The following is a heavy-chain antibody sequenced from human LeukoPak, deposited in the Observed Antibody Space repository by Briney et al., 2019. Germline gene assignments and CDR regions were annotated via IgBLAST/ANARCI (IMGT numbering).Heavy chain of an antibody. CDR2: INHNGNVN. CDR1: GFTFSSYW. J-gene: IGHJ4*02. D-gene: IGHD6-13*01. Sequence: GGSLRLSCAASGFTFSSYWMNWARQAPGKGLEWVASINHNGNVNYYVDSVKGRFTISRDNAKNSLYLQMSNLRAEETAVYYCAGGVWPRSNYWGQGTLVTVSS. V-gene: IGHV3-7*01. CDR3: AGGVWPRSNY.